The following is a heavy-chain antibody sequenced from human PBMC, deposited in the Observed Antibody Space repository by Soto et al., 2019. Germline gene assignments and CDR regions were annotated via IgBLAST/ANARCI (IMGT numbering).Heavy chain of an antibody. J-gene: IGHJ6*02. D-gene: IGHD3-9*01. CDR2: IYYSGST. CDR1: VGSISSSY. V-gene: IGHV4-59*01. Sequence: PSESLSLTCTVSVGSISSSYGMWMRQPPGEGRGWIGYIYYSGSTNYNPSLTSRVTISVDTSKNQLSLKLSSVTAADTAVYYCARGEILTSYFSKTGYYGMDVWGQGTTVTVSS. CDR3: ARGEILTSYFSKTGYYGMDV.